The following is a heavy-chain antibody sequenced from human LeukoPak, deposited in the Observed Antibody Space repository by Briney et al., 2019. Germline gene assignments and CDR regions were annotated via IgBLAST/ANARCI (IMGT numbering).Heavy chain of an antibody. V-gene: IGHV4-38-2*02. CDR1: GYSLSSGYY. J-gene: IGHJ4*02. CDR3: TRHEEGSSWFEDD. CDR2: IYHSGST. Sequence: SETLSLTCTVSGYSLSSGYYWGWIRQPPGKGLEWIGSIYHSGSTYYNPSLKSRLTISADTSKNQFSLRLSSVTAADTAVYYCTRHEEGSSWFEDDWGQGTLVTVSS. D-gene: IGHD6-13*01.